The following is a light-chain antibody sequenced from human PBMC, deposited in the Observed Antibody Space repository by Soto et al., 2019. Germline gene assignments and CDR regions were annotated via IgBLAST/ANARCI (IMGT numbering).Light chain of an antibody. Sequence: PGERATLSCWTSQSVSSSLAWYQQKPGQAPRLLIYDASNRATGIPARFSGSGSGTDFTLTISSLQPEDFAVYYCQQRASLFTFGGGTKVDIK. CDR2: DAS. V-gene: IGKV3-11*01. J-gene: IGKJ4*01. CDR1: QSVSSS. CDR3: QQRASLFT.